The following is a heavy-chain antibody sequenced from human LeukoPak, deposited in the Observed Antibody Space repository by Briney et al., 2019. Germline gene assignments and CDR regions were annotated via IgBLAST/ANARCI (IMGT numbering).Heavy chain of an antibody. CDR2: IYYTGST. D-gene: IGHD3-16*01. Sequence: SETLSLTCTVSGGSITSGGFYWSWIRQHPGKGLEWIGYIYYTGSTYYISSLRSRVTISFDTSKNQFSLNLRSVTAADTAVYYCARSSVGGAFDIWGQGTMVTVSS. CDR3: ARSSVGGAFDI. V-gene: IGHV4-31*03. J-gene: IGHJ3*02. CDR1: GGSITSGGFY.